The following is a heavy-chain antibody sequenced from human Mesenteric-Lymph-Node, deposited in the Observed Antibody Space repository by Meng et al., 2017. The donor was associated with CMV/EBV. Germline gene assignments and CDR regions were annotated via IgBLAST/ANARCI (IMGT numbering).Heavy chain of an antibody. Sequence: GGFLRLSCAASGFTFSAYPMHWVRQASGKGLERVSSISSGATYIYYADSVRGRFTISRDNAKSSLYLQMNSLRAEDTAVYYCARGDQDYYGMDVWGQGTTVTVSS. CDR1: GFTFSAYP. CDR2: ISSGATYI. V-gene: IGHV3-21*01. J-gene: IGHJ6*02. CDR3: ARGDQDYYGMDV.